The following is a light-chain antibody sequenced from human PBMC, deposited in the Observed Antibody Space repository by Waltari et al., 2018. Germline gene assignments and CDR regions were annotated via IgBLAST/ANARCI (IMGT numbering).Light chain of an antibody. J-gene: IGKJ4*01. Sequence: DVQMTQSTSSLSASVGDRVTITCRASQDINNYLKWYQQKTEKAPKLLIYVESNLETGDPSRFSGSGSGTDFTFTISSLQAEDSATYYCQQFDNLPLTFGGGTKVEIK. CDR3: QQFDNLPLT. CDR1: QDINNY. CDR2: VES. V-gene: IGKV1-33*01.